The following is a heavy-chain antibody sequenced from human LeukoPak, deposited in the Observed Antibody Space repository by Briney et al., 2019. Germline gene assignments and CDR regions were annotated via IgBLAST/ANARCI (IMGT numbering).Heavy chain of an antibody. V-gene: IGHV1-18*01. CDR1: GCTFTSYG. Sequence: ASVTVSRKSSGCTFTSYGISWVRQAPGQGLGWMGWISAYNGNTNYAQKLQGRVTMTTGTSTSTAYMELRSLRCDGTAVYYCARDESSGYYGAFDIWGQGTMVTVSS. D-gene: IGHD3-22*01. CDR2: ISAYNGNT. CDR3: ARDESSGYYGAFDI. J-gene: IGHJ3*02.